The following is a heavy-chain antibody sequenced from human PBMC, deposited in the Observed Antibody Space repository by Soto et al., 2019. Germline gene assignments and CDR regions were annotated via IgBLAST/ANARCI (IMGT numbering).Heavy chain of an antibody. Sequence: QVQLVQSGAVVKKPGSSVKVSCKASGGIFSTYAISWLRQAPGQGLEWMGGIIPLFGTPNYAQRFQGRVAITADESTGTAYMEMSRLRSEDTAVSYCARVRDDYGSGNYYNRIDFWGQGTLVSVSS. V-gene: IGHV1-69*01. CDR2: IIPLFGTP. CDR3: ARVRDDYGSGNYYNRIDF. J-gene: IGHJ4*02. CDR1: GGIFSTYA. D-gene: IGHD3-10*01.